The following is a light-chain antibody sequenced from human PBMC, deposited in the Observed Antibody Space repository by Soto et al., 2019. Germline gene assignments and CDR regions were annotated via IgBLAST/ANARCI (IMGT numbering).Light chain of an antibody. CDR3: QQYVASPPSWT. V-gene: IGKV3-20*01. J-gene: IGKJ1*01. Sequence: EIVLTQSPGTLSLSPGERATLSCRSSQSVSSGYLAWYQQKPGQAPRLLIFRAFNRATGIPDRFIGSGSGTDFTLTISRLEPEDFAVYYCQQYVASPPSWTFGQGTKVEIK. CDR1: QSVSSGY. CDR2: RAF.